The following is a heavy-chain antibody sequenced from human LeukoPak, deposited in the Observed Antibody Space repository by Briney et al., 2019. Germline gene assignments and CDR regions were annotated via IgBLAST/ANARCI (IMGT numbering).Heavy chain of an antibody. D-gene: IGHD1-26*01. CDR1: GFTSSSYE. J-gene: IGHJ4*02. CDR3: ARPSGTYFPFDY. V-gene: IGHV3-48*03. Sequence: PGGSLRLSCAASGFTSSSYEVNWVRQAPGKGLEWVSYISISGSTIYYADSVKGRFTISRDNAKNSLYPQMNSLRAEDTAVYYCARPSGTYFPFDYWGQGTLVTVSS. CDR2: ISISGSTI.